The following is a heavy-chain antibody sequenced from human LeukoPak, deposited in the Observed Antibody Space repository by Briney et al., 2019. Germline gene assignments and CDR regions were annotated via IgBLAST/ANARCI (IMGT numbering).Heavy chain of an antibody. CDR3: ATPFSTGYYRFDY. J-gene: IGHJ4*02. Sequence: GGSLRLSCAASGFTFSSYGMHWVRQAPGKGLEWVSYISSSGSTIYYADSVKGRFTISRDNAKNSLYLQMNSLRAEDTAVYYCATPFSTGYYRFDYWGQGTLVTVSS. V-gene: IGHV3-48*04. CDR1: GFTFSSYG. D-gene: IGHD3-9*01. CDR2: ISSSGSTI.